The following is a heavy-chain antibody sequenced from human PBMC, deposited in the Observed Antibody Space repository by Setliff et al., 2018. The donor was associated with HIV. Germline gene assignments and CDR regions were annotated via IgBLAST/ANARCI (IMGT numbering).Heavy chain of an antibody. J-gene: IGHJ4*02. CDR3: AITGYSSGYWYFDY. CDR2: IFYTGNT. Sequence: PSETLSLTCSVSGGSISSSTYYWGWIRQPPGKGLEWIGDIFYTGNTYYNPSLKSRVAISEDTSKNQFSLKLSSVTAADTAVYYCAITGYSSGYWYFDYWGQGTLVTVSS. V-gene: IGHV4-39*01. CDR1: GGSISSSTYY. D-gene: IGHD6-19*01.